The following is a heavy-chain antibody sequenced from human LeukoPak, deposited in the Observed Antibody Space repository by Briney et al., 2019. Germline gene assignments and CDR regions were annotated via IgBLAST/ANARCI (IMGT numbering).Heavy chain of an antibody. Sequence: SGTLSLTCTVSGGSTTHYFWNWIQQAPGKGLEWIGYTHTSGSPDYSRSLKSRVTISLDTSKNHFSLMLSSVTAADTAVYFCARATQRYCSGTTCFPYWFDTWGQGTLATVSS. CDR3: ARATQRYCSGTTCFPYWFDT. D-gene: IGHD2-2*01. V-gene: IGHV4-4*09. J-gene: IGHJ5*02. CDR2: THTSGSP. CDR1: GGSTTHYF.